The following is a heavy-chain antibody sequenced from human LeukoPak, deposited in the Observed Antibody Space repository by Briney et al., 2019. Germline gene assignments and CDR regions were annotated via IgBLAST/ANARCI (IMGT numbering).Heavy chain of an antibody. V-gene: IGHV4-4*07. CDR2: IYTSGTT. CDR1: GDSISSYY. J-gene: IGHJ4*02. Sequence: SETLSLTCTVSGDSISSYYWSWIRQPAGKGLEWIGRIYTSGTTNYNPSLKSRVTMSLDTSENQFSLKLTSVTAADTAVYYCARDGYGSGSRIDYWGQGTLVTVSS. D-gene: IGHD3-10*01. CDR3: ARDGYGSGSRIDY.